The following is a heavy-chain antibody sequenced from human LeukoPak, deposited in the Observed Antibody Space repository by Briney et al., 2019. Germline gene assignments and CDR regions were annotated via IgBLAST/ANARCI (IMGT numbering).Heavy chain of an antibody. V-gene: IGHV1-2*02. CDR1: GYTFTGYY. Sequence: GASVKVSCKASGYTFTGYYMFWVRQAPGQGLEWMGWINPNSGSTNYAQKFQGRVTLTRDTSISTAYMELSRLRSDDTAVYYCATYYLDTSARDWGQGTLVTVSS. CDR3: ATYYLDTSARD. CDR2: INPNSGST. D-gene: IGHD3-22*01. J-gene: IGHJ4*02.